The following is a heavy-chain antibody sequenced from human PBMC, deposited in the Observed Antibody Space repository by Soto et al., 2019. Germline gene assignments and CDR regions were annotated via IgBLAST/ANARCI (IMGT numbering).Heavy chain of an antibody. CDR2: IKVDSGYT. D-gene: IGHD3-9*01. V-gene: IGHV1-18*04. CDR1: GYPFIKYG. CDR3: ATSHDTGVDP. J-gene: IGHJ5*02. Sequence: QLQLVQSAAEVKKPGASVRVSCKAYGYPFIKYGISWIRQAPEQGLEWMGWIKVDSGYTNYAQKFQGRVTMTSDTSSDIAFMELRSLRLDDTAVYFCATSHDTGVDPWGQGTLVSVSS.